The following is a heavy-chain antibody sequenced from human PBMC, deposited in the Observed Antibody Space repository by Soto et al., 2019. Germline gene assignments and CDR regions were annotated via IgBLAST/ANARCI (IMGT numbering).Heavy chain of an antibody. CDR3: ARGGAMGVDY. V-gene: IGHV3-74*01. CDR1: GFTFSNTW. D-gene: IGHD1-26*01. J-gene: IGHJ4*02. Sequence: LRLSCAASGFTFSNTWMHWVRQAPGKGLVWVSRIYFDGITTNYADSVKGRLTVSRDNAKNTVYLHVNTLRDEDTAVYYCARGGAMGVDYWGQGTLVTVSS. CDR2: IYFDGITT.